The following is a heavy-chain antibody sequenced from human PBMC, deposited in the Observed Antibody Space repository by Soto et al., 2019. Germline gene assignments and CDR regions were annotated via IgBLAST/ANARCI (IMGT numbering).Heavy chain of an antibody. J-gene: IGHJ4*02. CDR2: IYRIGSS. CDR3: AREKVGTTHFDY. D-gene: IGHD1-26*01. Sequence: PSETLSLTGNVSCFSIISGYYFAWVRQSPEKGLEWIASIYRIGSSYHNRILESRITISVDTAKNQFSLKLKSVTVEDTAVYYCAREKVGTTHFDYWGQGTPVTVSS. CDR1: CFSIISGYY. V-gene: IGHV4-38-2*02.